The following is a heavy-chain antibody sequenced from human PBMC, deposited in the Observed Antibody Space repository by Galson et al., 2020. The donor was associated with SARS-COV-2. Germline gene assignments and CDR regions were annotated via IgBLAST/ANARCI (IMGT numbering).Heavy chain of an antibody. J-gene: IGHJ3*02. D-gene: IGHD4-17*01. CDR2: IYSGGST. CDR1: GFTVSSNY. CDR3: ARAGDYGDYPFDI. V-gene: IGHV3-53*01. Sequence: GGSLRLSCAASGFTVSSNYMSWVRQAPGKGLEWVSVIYSGGSTYYADSVKGRFTISRDNSKNTLYLQMNSLRAEDTAVYYCARAGDYGDYPFDIWGQGTMVTVSS.